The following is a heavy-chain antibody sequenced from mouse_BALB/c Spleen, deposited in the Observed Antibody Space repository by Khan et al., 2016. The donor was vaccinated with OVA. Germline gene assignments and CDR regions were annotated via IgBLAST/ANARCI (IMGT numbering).Heavy chain of an antibody. V-gene: IGHV3-2*02. CDR1: GYSITSEYA. CDR3: TRRDYYDYDPFPY. CDR2: INYSGNT. D-gene: IGHD2-4*01. J-gene: IGHJ3*01. Sequence: EVELVESGPGLVKPSQSLSLTCTVTGYSITSEYAWNWIRHFPGNKLEGMGYINYSGNTRYNPSLKSRISITRDTSKNQFFLQLHSLTTEDTATEYCTRRDYYDYDPFPYWGQGTLVTVAA.